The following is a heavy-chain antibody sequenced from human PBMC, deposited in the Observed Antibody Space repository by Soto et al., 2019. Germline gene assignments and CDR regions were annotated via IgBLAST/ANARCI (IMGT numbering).Heavy chain of an antibody. D-gene: IGHD3-3*01. CDR1: GYTFTSYD. CDR3: ARGLGRYYDFWSGSNWFDP. CDR2: MNPNSGNT. V-gene: IGHV1-8*01. J-gene: IGHJ5*02. Sequence: ASVKVSCKASGYTFTSYDINCVRQATGQGLEWMGWMNPNSGNTGYAQKFQGRVTMTRNTSISTAYMELSSLRSEDTAVYYCARGLGRYYDFWSGSNWFDPWGQGTLVTVSS.